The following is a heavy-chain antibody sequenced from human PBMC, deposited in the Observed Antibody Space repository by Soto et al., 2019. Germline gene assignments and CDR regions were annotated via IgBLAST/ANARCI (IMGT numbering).Heavy chain of an antibody. J-gene: IGHJ4*02. CDR1: GGTFNTYA. V-gene: IGHV1-69*19. Sequence: HVQLVQSGAEMKKPGSSVKVSCQSSGGTFNTYAMNWVRQAPGQGPEWMGDISPMYGAANYATKFQGRVTITADESTGTSYTQLSSLTSEDTALYFCARKVQVHTPAVVYWCQGTLVTVSS. CDR3: ARKVQVHTPAVVY. D-gene: IGHD3-10*01. CDR2: ISPMYGAA.